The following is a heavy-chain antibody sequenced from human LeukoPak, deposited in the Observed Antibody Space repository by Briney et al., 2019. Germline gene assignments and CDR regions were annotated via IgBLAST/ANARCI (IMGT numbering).Heavy chain of an antibody. V-gene: IGHV4-61*01. Sequence: PSETLSPTCTVSGGSVSSGSYYWSWIRQPPGKGLEWIGYIYYSGSTNCNPSLKSRVTISVDTSKNQFSLKLSSVTAADTAVYYCARAAAIQLWFDYWGQGTLVTVSS. J-gene: IGHJ4*02. CDR3: ARAAAIQLWFDY. CDR1: GGSVSSGSYY. D-gene: IGHD5-18*01. CDR2: IYYSGST.